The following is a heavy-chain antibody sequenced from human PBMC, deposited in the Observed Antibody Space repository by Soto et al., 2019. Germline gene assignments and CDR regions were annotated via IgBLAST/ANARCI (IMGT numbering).Heavy chain of an antibody. D-gene: IGHD1-26*01. J-gene: IGHJ4*02. Sequence: GPDVKKPGASVKVSCQTSGYSFHNYGIIWVRQAPGQGLEWMGWISGQIAKTNYAQKFQGKVSMTTDTSTSTAYLELNTLTSDDTAIYFCARGPPSGSFSLTPRYWGQGTLVTVSS. CDR1: GYSFHNYG. CDR3: ARGPPSGSFSLTPRY. CDR2: ISGQIAKT. V-gene: IGHV1-18*01.